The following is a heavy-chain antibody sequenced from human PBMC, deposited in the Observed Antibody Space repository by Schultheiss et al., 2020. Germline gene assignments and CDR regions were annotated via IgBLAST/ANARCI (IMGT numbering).Heavy chain of an antibody. CDR3: AKDCSGCYANWFDP. V-gene: IGHV3-23*01. Sequence: GGSLRLSCAASGFTFSSYAMSWVRQAPGKGLEWVSVISGSGGSTYYADSVKGRFTISRDNSKNTLYLQMNSLRAEDTAVYYCAKDCSGCYANWFDPWGQGTLVTVSS. J-gene: IGHJ5*02. D-gene: IGHD1-26*01. CDR1: GFTFSSYA. CDR2: ISGSGGST.